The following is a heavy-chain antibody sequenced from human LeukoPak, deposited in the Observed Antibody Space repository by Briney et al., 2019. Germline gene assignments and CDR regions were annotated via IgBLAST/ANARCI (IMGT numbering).Heavy chain of an antibody. CDR1: GYTLTELS. CDR3: ATDLHMVRGVNFDY. Sequence: ASVKVSCKVSGYTLTELSMHWVRQAPGKGLEWMGGFDPEDGETIYAQKFQGRVTMTEDTSTDTAYMELSSLRSEDTAVYYCATDLHMVRGVNFDYWGQGTLVTVSS. V-gene: IGHV1-24*01. J-gene: IGHJ4*02. CDR2: FDPEDGET. D-gene: IGHD3-10*01.